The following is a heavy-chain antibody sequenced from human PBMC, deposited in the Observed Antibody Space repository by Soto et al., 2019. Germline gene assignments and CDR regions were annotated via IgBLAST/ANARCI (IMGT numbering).Heavy chain of an antibody. CDR3: ARERSGYCSSTSCYHYAFDI. CDR2: ISSSSSYT. J-gene: IGHJ3*02. Sequence: PGGSLRLSCAASGFTFSDYYMSWIRQAPGKGLEWVSYISSSSSYTNYADSVKGRFTISRDNAKNSLYLQMNSLRAEDTAVYYCARERSGYCSSTSCYHYAFDIWGQGTMVTVS. D-gene: IGHD2-2*01. V-gene: IGHV3-11*06. CDR1: GFTFSDYY.